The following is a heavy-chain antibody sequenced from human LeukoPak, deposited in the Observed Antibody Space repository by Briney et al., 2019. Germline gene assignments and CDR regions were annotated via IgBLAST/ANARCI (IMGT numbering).Heavy chain of an antibody. CDR2: TYYRSKWYN. D-gene: IGHD3-22*01. V-gene: IGHV6-1*01. Sequence: SQTLSLTCAISGDSVSSNSAAWNWIRQSPSRGLEWLGGTYYRSKWYNDYAVSVKSRITINPDTSKNQFSLQLNSVTPEDTAVYYCARAYYYDSSGYYGAGYYYYYYMDVWGKGTTVTISS. CDR1: GDSVSSNSAA. CDR3: ARAYYYDSSGYYGAGYYYYYYMDV. J-gene: IGHJ6*03.